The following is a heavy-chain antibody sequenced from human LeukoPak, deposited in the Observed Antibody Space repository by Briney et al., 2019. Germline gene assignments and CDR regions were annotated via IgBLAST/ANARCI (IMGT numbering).Heavy chain of an antibody. D-gene: IGHD6-13*01. CDR2: IKSKTDGGTT. CDR3: STGRQQLVFDN. CDR1: GFTFSNAW. J-gene: IGHJ4*02. V-gene: IGHV3-15*01. Sequence: GGSLRLSCAASGFTFSNAWMSWVRQAPGKGLEWVGRIKSKTDGGTTDYAAPVKGRFTISRDDSKNTLYLQMNSLKTEDTAVYYRSTGRQQLVFDNWGQGTLVTVSS.